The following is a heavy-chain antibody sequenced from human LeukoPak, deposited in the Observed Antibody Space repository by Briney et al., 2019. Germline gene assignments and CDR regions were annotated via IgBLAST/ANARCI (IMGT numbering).Heavy chain of an antibody. CDR1: GFTFSSYS. D-gene: IGHD6-19*01. V-gene: IGHV3-48*04. Sequence: GGSLRLSCAASGFTFSSYSMNWVRQAPGKGLEWVSYISSSSSTIYYADSVKGRFTISRDNAKNSLHLQMNSLRAEDTAVYYCARASSGWSIDYWGQGTLVTVSS. CDR3: ARASSGWSIDY. J-gene: IGHJ4*02. CDR2: ISSSSSTI.